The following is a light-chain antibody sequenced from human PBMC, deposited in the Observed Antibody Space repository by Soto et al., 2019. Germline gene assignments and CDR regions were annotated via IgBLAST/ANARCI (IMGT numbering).Light chain of an antibody. CDR3: TSFVRGSTVV. CDR1: SSDVGNYNL. J-gene: IGLJ3*02. CDR2: ATS. V-gene: IGLV2-23*01. Sequence: QSVLTQPAAVSGSPGQSITISCTGTSSDVGNYNLVSWYQQYPGKAPKLMIYATSKRPSGVSNRFSGSKSGDTASLTISGLQAEDEADYYCTSFVRGSTVVFGGGTKLTVL.